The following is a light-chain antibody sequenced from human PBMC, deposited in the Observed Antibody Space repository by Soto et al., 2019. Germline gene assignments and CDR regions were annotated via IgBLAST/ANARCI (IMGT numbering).Light chain of an antibody. J-gene: IGLJ1*01. CDR2: EVN. CDR3: SSFTSTTTFYV. V-gene: IGLV2-14*01. Sequence: QSALTQPASVSGSPGQSITISCTGTSSDVGRYNYVSWYQQYPGKAPKLIIYEVNDRPSGVSDRFSGSKSDNTASLTISGLQAEDEADYFCSSFTSTTTFYVFGTGTKVTVL. CDR1: SSDVGRYNY.